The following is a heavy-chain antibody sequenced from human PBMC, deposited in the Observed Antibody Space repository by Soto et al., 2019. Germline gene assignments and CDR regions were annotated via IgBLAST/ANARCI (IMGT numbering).Heavy chain of an antibody. V-gene: IGHV1-69*13. CDR1: GGTFSSYA. Sequence: SVKVSCKASGGTFSSYAISWVRQAPGQGLEWMGGIIPIFGTANYAQKFQGRVTITADESTSTAYMELSSLRSEDTAVYYCARDLVGRGLHYYGSGSYYRPCGYFGYWGQGTLVTVSS. CDR3: ARDLVGRGLHYYGSGSYYRPCGYFGY. J-gene: IGHJ4*02. D-gene: IGHD3-10*01. CDR2: IIPIFGTA.